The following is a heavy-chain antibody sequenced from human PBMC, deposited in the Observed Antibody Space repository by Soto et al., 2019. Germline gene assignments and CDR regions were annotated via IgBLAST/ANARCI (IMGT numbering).Heavy chain of an antibody. D-gene: IGHD5-12*01. CDR2: ISYDGSNK. J-gene: IGHJ4*02. V-gene: IGHV3-30*18. CDR3: AKECTVCGYDSRGSDY. CDR1: GFTFSSYG. Sequence: QVQLVESGGGVVQPGRSLRLSCAASGFTFSSYGMHWVRQAPGKGLEWVAVISYDGSNKYYADSVKGRFTIFRDNSKNTLYLQMNSLRSEDTAVYYWAKECTVCGYDSRGSDYWGQGTLVTVSS.